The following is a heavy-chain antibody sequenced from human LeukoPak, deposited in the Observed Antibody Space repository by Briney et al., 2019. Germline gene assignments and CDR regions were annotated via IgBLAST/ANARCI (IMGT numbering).Heavy chain of an antibody. Sequence: GGSLRLSCAASGFTFSSYGMHWVRQAPGKGLEWVAVISYDGSNKYYADSVKGRFTISRDNSKNTLYLQMNSLRAEDTAVYYCAKGPHYYDSSGGNAFDIWGQGTMVTVSS. V-gene: IGHV3-30*18. CDR3: AKGPHYYDSSGGNAFDI. CDR2: ISYDGSNK. J-gene: IGHJ3*02. D-gene: IGHD3-22*01. CDR1: GFTFSSYG.